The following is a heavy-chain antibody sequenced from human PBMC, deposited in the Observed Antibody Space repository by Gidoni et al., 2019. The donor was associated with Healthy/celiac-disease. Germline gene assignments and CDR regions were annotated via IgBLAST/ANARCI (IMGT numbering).Heavy chain of an antibody. V-gene: IGHV4-30-4*01. Sequence: QVQLQESGPGLVKPSQTLSLTCTASGGSISRGDYYWSWIRQPPGKGLEWIGYIYYSGSTYYNPSLKSRVTISVDTSKNQFSLKLSSVTAADTAVYYCARGLSDEYYYDSSGYWDYWGQGTLVTVSS. J-gene: IGHJ4*02. CDR2: IYYSGST. CDR3: ARGLSDEYYYDSSGYWDY. D-gene: IGHD3-22*01. CDR1: GGSISRGDYY.